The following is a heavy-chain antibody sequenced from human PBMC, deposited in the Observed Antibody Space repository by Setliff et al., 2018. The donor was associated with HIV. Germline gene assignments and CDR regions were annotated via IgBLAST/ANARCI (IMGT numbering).Heavy chain of an antibody. CDR3: ARGEPPASRSGLLY. J-gene: IGHJ4*02. D-gene: IGHD3-22*01. CDR2: VQYVGPA. V-gene: IGHV4-59*11. Sequence: SETLSLTCVISGGSMGSHYWSWMRQPPGKGLEWIGYVQYVGPANYNPSLQSRPTLSIDTSKNQFSLKLISVTAADTAVYYCARGEPPASRSGLLYWGQGMLVTVSS. CDR1: GGSMGSHY.